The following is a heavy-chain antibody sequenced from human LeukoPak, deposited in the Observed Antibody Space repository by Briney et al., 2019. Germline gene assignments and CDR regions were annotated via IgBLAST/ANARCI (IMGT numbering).Heavy chain of an antibody. CDR1: GGSFSGNY. CDR2: INHRGNI. J-gene: IGHJ4*02. CDR3: ARHPPNDLKAFDY. Sequence: SETLSLTCAVSGGSFSGNYWSWIRQSPGKGLEWIGEINHRGNIKFDSSLKSRVTISIDTSKNRFSLNMNSVTAADTALYFCARHPPNDLKAFDYWGQGTLVTVSS. D-gene: IGHD3-16*01. V-gene: IGHV4-34*01.